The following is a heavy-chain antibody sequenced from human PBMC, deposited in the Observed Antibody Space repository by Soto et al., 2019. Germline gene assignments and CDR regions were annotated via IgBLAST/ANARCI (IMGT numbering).Heavy chain of an antibody. CDR1: GGTFSSYA. V-gene: IGHV1-69*01. D-gene: IGHD2-15*01. CDR2: IIPIFGTA. CDR3: ARALGYCSGGSCYSQEYNWFDP. Sequence: QVQLVQSGAEVKKPGSSVKVSCKASGGTFSSYAISWVRQAPGQGLEWMGVIIPIFGTANYAQKFQGRVTITADESTSTAYMELSSLRSEDTAVYYCARALGYCSGGSCYSQEYNWFDPWGQGTLVTVSS. J-gene: IGHJ5*02.